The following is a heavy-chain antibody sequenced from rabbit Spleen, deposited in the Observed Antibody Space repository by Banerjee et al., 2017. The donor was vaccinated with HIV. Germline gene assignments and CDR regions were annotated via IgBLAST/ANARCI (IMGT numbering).Heavy chain of an antibody. Sequence: LEESGGGLVKPGGTLTLTCTVSGFSFSSNWICWVRQAQGQGLEWIACIDTNDGDTDYANWSKGRFTISKTSSTTVTLQMTSRTAADSATYFCASNYVNAFDPWGQGTLVTVS. CDR3: ASNYVNAFDP. D-gene: IGHD1-1*01. CDR1: GFSFSSNW. J-gene: IGHJ2*01. CDR2: IDTNDGDT. V-gene: IGHV1S45*01.